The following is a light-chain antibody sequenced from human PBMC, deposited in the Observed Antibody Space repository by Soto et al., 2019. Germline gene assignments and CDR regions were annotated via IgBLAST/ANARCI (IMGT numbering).Light chain of an antibody. CDR2: GAS. Sequence: EIVLTQSPGTLSLSPGERATLSCRASQSVSSSYLAWYQQKPGQAPRLLIYGASSRATGIPDRFSGSGSGTDFTLTISRLQPEDGAVYYCQQYGSSPPWTFGQVTKVEIK. V-gene: IGKV3-20*01. CDR1: QSVSSSY. J-gene: IGKJ1*01. CDR3: QQYGSSPPWT.